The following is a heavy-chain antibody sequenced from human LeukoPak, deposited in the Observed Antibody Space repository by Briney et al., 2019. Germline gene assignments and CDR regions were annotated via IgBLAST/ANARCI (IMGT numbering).Heavy chain of an antibody. CDR2: IYYSGST. CDR1: GGSISSSSYY. D-gene: IGHD3-3*01. V-gene: IGHV4-39*01. CDR3: ARRHLLYYFDY. J-gene: IGHJ4*02. Sequence: LETLSLTCTVSGGSISSSSYYWGWIRQPPGKGLEWIGSIYYSGSTYYNPSLKSRVTISVDTSKNQFSLKLSSVTAADTAVYYCARRHLLYYFDYWGQGTLVTVSS.